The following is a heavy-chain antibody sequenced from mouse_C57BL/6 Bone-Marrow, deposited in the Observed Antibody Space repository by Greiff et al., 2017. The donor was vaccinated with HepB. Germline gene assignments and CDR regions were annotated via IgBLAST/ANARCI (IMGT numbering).Heavy chain of an antibody. V-gene: IGHV5-16*01. CDR1: GFTFSDYY. CDR2: INYDGSST. Sequence: EVKVVESEGGLVQPGSSMKLSCTASGFTFSDYYMAWVRQVPEKGLEWVANINYDGSSTYYLDSLKSRFIISRDNAKNILYLQMSSLKSEDTATYYCARDRGYGSSYGYWGQGTTLTVSS. D-gene: IGHD1-1*01. CDR3: ARDRGYGSSYGY. J-gene: IGHJ2*01.